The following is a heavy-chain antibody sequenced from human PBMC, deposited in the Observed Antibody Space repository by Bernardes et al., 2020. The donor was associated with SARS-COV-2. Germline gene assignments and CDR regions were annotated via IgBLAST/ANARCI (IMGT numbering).Heavy chain of an antibody. CDR3: ARGHREYSSSSSGLVGY. D-gene: IGHD6-6*01. V-gene: IGHV4-34*01. CDR1: GGSFSGYY. CDR2: INHSGST. Sequence: SETLSLTRAVYGGSFSGYYWSWIRQPPGKGLEWIGEINHSGSTNYNPSLKSRVTISVDTSKNQFSLKLSSVTAADTAVYYCARGHREYSSSSSGLVGYWGQGTLVTVSS. J-gene: IGHJ4*02.